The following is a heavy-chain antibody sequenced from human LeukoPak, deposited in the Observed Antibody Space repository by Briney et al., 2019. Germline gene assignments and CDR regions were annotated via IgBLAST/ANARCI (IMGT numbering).Heavy chain of an antibody. V-gene: IGHV4-30-2*01. CDR2: IYHSGST. J-gene: IGHJ4*02. CDR3: ARRPAAGTFDY. CDR1: GGSISSGGYS. Sequence: PSETLSLTCAVSGGSISSGGYSWSWIRQPPGKGLEWIGYIYHSGSTYYNPSLKSRVTISVDRSKNQFSLKLSSVTAADTAVYYCARRPAAGTFDYWGQGTLATVSS. D-gene: IGHD6-13*01.